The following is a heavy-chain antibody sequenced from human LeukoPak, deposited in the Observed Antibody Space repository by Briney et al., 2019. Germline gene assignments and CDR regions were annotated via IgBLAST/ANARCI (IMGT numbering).Heavy chain of an antibody. D-gene: IGHD3-10*02. CDR3: AELGITMIGGV. CDR1: GCTFSSYE. J-gene: IGHJ6*04. V-gene: IGHV3-48*03. Sequence: GGSLRLSCAASGCTFSSYEMNWVRQAPGKGLEWVSYISSSGSTIYYADSVKGRFTISRDNAKNSLYLQMNSLRAEDTAVYYCAELGITMIGGVWGKGTTVTISS. CDR2: ISSSGSTI.